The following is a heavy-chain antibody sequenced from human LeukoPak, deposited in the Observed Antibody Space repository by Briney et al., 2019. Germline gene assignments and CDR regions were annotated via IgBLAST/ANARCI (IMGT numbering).Heavy chain of an antibody. J-gene: IGHJ4*01. CDR2: ISEKGGST. V-gene: IGHV3-23*01. D-gene: IGHD3-3*01. CDR3: ARREAEESGPIDY. Sequence: PGGSLRLSCVVSGFSLSNYAMSWVRQAPGKGLEWVSYISEKGGSTTYGDSVKGRFTISRDNSKNMLYLQMNSLRADDTAVYYCARREAEESGPIDYWGQEPWSPSPQ. CDR1: GFSLSNYA.